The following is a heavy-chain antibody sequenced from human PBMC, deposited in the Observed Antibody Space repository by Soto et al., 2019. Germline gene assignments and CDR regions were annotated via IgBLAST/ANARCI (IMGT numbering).Heavy chain of an antibody. CDR3: ARTYSNYVMDYYYYMDV. D-gene: IGHD4-4*01. CDR2: MNPNSGNT. V-gene: IGHV1-8*01. J-gene: IGHJ6*03. CDR1: GYTFTSYD. Sequence: ASVKVSCKASGYTFTSYDINWVRQATGQGLEWMGWMNPNSGNTGYAQKFQGRVTMTRNTSISTAYMELSSLRSEDTAVYYCARTYSNYVMDYYYYMDVWGKGTTVTVSS.